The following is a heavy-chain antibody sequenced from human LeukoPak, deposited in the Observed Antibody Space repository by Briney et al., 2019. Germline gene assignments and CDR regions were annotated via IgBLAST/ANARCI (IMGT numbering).Heavy chain of an antibody. CDR2: ISSSGSTI. V-gene: IGHV3-48*03. D-gene: IGHD5-24*01. CDR1: GFTFSSYE. J-gene: IGHJ4*02. CDR3: ARERDGYNDY. Sequence: PGGSLRLSCAASGFTFSSYEMNWVRQAPGKGLEWVSYISSSGSTIYYADSVKGRFTISRDNAKNSLYLQMNGLRAEDTAVYYCARERDGYNDYWGQGTLVTVSS.